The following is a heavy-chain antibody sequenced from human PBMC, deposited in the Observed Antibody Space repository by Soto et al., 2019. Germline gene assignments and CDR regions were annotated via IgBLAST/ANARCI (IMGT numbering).Heavy chain of an antibody. V-gene: IGHV3-23*01. CDR3: AKGVTMIVVVINYFDY. J-gene: IGHJ4*02. D-gene: IGHD3-22*01. CDR2: ISGSGGST. Sequence: GGSLRLSCAASGFTFSSYAMSWVRQAPGKGLEWVSAISGSGGSTYYADSVKGRFTISRDNSKNTLYLQMNSLRAEDTAVYYCAKGVTMIVVVINYFDYWGQGTLVTVSS. CDR1: GFTFSSYA.